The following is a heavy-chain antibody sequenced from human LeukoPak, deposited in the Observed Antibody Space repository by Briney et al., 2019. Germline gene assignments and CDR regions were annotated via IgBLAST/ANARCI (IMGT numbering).Heavy chain of an antibody. CDR2: ISSSGSTI. CDR3: AREVTMVRGVIRYYYGMDV. V-gene: IGHV3-11*01. Sequence: PGGSLRLSCAASGFTFSDYYMSWIRQAPGKGLEWVSYISSSGSTIYYADSVKGRFTISRDNAKNSLYLQMNSLRAEDTAVYYCAREVTMVRGVIRYYYGMDVWGQGTTVTVSS. CDR1: GFTFSDYY. D-gene: IGHD3-10*01. J-gene: IGHJ6*02.